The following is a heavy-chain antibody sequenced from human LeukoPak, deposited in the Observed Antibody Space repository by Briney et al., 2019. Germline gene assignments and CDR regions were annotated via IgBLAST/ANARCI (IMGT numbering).Heavy chain of an antibody. D-gene: IGHD3-3*01. J-gene: IGHJ4*02. Sequence: ASVKVSCKASGYTFTGYYMHWVRQAPGQRLEWMGWINPNSGGTNYAQKFQGRVTMTRDTSISTAYMELSRLRSDDTAVYYCARDLPEITIFGVVSQFDYWGQGTLVTVSS. CDR2: INPNSGGT. CDR3: ARDLPEITIFGVVSQFDY. CDR1: GYTFTGYY. V-gene: IGHV1-2*02.